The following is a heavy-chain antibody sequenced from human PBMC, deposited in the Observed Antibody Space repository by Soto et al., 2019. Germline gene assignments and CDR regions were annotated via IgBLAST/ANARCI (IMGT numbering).Heavy chain of an antibody. J-gene: IGHJ5*02. Sequence: GGSLRLSCVASGFTFSSYSMNWVRQAPGKGLEWVSSITGSSGNVHYADSVRGRFTISRDNTKNSLFLQMNRLRVEDSAVYYCAKDPNHDLWSGYSGSGWFDPWGQGTLVTVYS. D-gene: IGHD3-3*01. CDR3: AKDPNHDLWSGYSGSGWFDP. V-gene: IGHV3-21*06. CDR1: GFTFSSYS. CDR2: ITGSSGNV.